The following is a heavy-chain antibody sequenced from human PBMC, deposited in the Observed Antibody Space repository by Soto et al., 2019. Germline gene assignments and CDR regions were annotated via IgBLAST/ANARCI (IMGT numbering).Heavy chain of an antibody. V-gene: IGHV3-15*01. CDR2: IKTRTDGGTV. CDR3: VTGVLPPDY. D-gene: IGHD2-2*01. J-gene: IGHJ4*02. Sequence: GGSLRLSCAVSGFTFSNAWMNWVRQAPGKGLEWVGLIKTRTDGGTVDHAAPVQGRFTISRDDSKDMLYLQMNSLIPEDTAVYYCVTGVLPPDYWGQGTLVTVSS. CDR1: GFTFSNAW.